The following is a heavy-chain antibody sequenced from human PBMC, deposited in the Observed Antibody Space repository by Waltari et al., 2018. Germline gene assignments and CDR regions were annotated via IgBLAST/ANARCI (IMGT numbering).Heavy chain of an antibody. CDR1: GFSFGGYA. Sequence: EVQLLQSGGGLVQPGGSLRLSCEASGFSFGGYAMTWVRQAPGKGFEWVATIKPDGSGKFYVDSVKGRFSISRDNAKNSLYLQMNSLRAEDTAIFYCARMGAGRAPDYWGQGTLVTVSS. CDR3: ARMGAGRAPDY. D-gene: IGHD3-16*01. V-gene: IGHV3-7*03. J-gene: IGHJ4*02. CDR2: IKPDGSGK.